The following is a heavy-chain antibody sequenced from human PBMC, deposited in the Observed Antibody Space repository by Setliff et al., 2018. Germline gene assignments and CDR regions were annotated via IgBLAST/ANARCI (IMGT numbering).Heavy chain of an antibody. CDR3: ARSINGYQQRYDI. Sequence: SGGSLRLSCAASGFNFNLYNMNWVRQAPGKGLEWVSYINSGGSKVYYADSVKGRFTISRDNAKNSLYLLMKSVRVDDTAVYYCARSINGYQQRYDIWGQGALVTVSS. CDR2: INSGGSKV. J-gene: IGHJ4*02. CDR1: GFNFNLYN. V-gene: IGHV3-48*03. D-gene: IGHD3-22*01.